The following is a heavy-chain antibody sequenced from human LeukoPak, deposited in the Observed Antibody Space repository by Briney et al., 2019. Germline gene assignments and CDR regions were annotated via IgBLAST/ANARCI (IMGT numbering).Heavy chain of an antibody. CDR2: ISAYNGNT. J-gene: IGHJ4*02. V-gene: IGHV1-18*01. Sequence: GASVKVSCKASGYTFTSYGISWVRQATGQGLEWMGWISAYNGNTNYAQKLQGRVTMTTDTSTSTAYMELRSLRSDDTAMYNCARDKEKTTYYYDSSGYCSDYWGQGTLVTVSS. CDR1: GYTFTSYG. D-gene: IGHD3-22*01. CDR3: ARDKEKTTYYYDSSGYCSDY.